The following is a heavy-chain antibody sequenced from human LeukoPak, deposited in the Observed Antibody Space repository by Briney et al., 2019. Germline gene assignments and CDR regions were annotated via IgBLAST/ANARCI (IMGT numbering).Heavy chain of an antibody. CDR1: GGSIGNGAYY. CDR2: IDHGGST. Sequence: PSETLSLTCTVSGGSIGNGAYYWSWIRQPPGKGLEWIGYIDHGGSTYYTPSLKSRVTISVDRSKNQFSLEVNSVTAADTAVYYCARAWGITMVRGSWFDPWGQGTLVTVSS. J-gene: IGHJ5*02. CDR3: ARAWGITMVRGSWFDP. D-gene: IGHD3-10*01. V-gene: IGHV4-30-2*01.